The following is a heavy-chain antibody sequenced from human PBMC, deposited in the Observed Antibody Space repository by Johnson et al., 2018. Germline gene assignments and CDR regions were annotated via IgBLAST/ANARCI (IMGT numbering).Heavy chain of an antibody. J-gene: IGHJ6*03. D-gene: IGHD4-17*01. V-gene: IGHV3-30-3*01. CDR2: ISYDGSNK. CDR1: GFTFSSYA. CDR3: ARDYGDDRFYYYYYMDV. Sequence: QVQLVESGGGLVQPGGSLRLSCAASGFTFSSYAMHWVRQAPGKGLEWVAVISYDGSNKYYADSVKGRFTISRDNSKNTLYLQMNSLRAEDTAVYYCARDYGDDRFYYYYYMDVWGKGTTVTVSS.